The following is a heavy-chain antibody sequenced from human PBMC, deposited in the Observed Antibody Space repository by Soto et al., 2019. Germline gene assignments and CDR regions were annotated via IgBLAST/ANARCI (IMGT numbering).Heavy chain of an antibody. Sequence: SVKVSCKASGGTFSSCTISWVRQAPGQGLEWMGRIIPILGIANYAQKFQGRVAITADKSTSTAYMELSSLRSEDTAVYYCARARYFDGPKGYWFAPGGQEPLVTVSS. CDR1: GGTFSSCT. CDR2: IIPILGIA. J-gene: IGHJ5*02. D-gene: IGHD3-9*01. CDR3: ARARYFDGPKGYWFAP. V-gene: IGHV1-69*02.